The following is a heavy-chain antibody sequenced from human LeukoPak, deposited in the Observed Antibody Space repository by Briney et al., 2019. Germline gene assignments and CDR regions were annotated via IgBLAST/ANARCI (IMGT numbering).Heavy chain of an antibody. D-gene: IGHD6-19*01. CDR1: GGSFSGYY. V-gene: IGHV4-34*01. J-gene: IGHJ2*01. CDR3: ARVLVDSSGSWYFDL. CDR2: INHSGST. Sequence: PSETLSLTCAVYGGSFSGYYWSWIRQPPGKGLEWIGEINHSGSTNYNPSLKSRVTISVDTSKIQFSLKLSSVTAADTAVYYCARVLVDSSGSWYFDLWGCGTLVTVSS.